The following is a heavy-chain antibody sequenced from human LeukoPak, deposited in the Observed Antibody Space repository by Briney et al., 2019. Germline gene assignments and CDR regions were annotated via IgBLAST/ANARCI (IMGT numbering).Heavy chain of an antibody. Sequence: ASVTVSCTASGYTFTSYGISWVRQAPGQGLEWMGWISAYNGNTNYAQKFQGRVTMTTDTSTSTAYMELRSLRSDDTAVYYCAREWGVFNYGDNWGQGTLVTVSS. D-gene: IGHD2-8*01. CDR3: AREWGVFNYGDN. CDR1: GYTFTSYG. V-gene: IGHV1-18*04. J-gene: IGHJ4*02. CDR2: ISAYNGNT.